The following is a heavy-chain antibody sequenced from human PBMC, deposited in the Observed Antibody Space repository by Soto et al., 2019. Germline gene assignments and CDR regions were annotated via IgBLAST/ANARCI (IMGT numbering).Heavy chain of an antibody. J-gene: IGHJ4*02. Sequence: SETLSLTCTVSGGSISSGGYYWSWIRQHPGKGLEWIGYIYYSGSTYYNPSLKSRVTVSVDTSKNQFSLKLSSVTAADTAVYYCARGYYYDSSGYYYRSYYFDYWGQGTLVTVSS. CDR1: GGSISSGGYY. CDR2: IYYSGST. V-gene: IGHV4-31*03. D-gene: IGHD3-22*01. CDR3: ARGYYYDSSGYYYRSYYFDY.